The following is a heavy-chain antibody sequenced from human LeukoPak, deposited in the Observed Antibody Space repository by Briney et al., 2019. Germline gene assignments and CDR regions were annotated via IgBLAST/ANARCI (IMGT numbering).Heavy chain of an antibody. CDR3: ARLYYGDRQDYYYYYMDV. Sequence: DPGGSLRLSCAASGFTFSSYWMSWVRQAPGKGLEWVANIKQDGGEKYYVDSVKGRFTISRDNAKNSLYLQMNSLRAEDTAVYYCARLYYGDRQDYYYYYMDVWGKGTTVTVSS. CDR2: IKQDGGEK. CDR1: GFTFSSYW. J-gene: IGHJ6*03. V-gene: IGHV3-7*01. D-gene: IGHD4-17*01.